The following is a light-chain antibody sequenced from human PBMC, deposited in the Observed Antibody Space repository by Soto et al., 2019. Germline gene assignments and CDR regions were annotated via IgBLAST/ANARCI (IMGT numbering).Light chain of an antibody. CDR1: ISDVGGYNY. Sequence: QSALTQPASVSGSPGQSITISCTGTISDVGGYNYVSWYQHHPGKAPKLMIYDVGYRPSGVSNRFSGSKSGNTASLTVSGLQAEDEGDYYCSSYTTSGTYVFGTGTKLTVL. CDR2: DVG. CDR3: SSYTTSGTYV. V-gene: IGLV2-14*03. J-gene: IGLJ1*01.